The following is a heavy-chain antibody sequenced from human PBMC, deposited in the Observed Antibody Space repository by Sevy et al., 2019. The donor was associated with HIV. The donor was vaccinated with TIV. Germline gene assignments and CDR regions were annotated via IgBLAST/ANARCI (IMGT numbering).Heavy chain of an antibody. CDR3: AKDSRSSGGGDALDI. Sequence: GGSLRLSCAASGLSISNYAMSWVRQAPAKGLEWVSGISGNGGSTYYADSVKGRFTISRDNAKNTVYLQVNSLRPEDTAVYDCAKDSRSSGGGDALDIWGQGTMVTVSS. V-gene: IGHV3-23*01. CDR1: GLSISNYA. CDR2: ISGNGGST. J-gene: IGHJ3*02. D-gene: IGHD3-10*01.